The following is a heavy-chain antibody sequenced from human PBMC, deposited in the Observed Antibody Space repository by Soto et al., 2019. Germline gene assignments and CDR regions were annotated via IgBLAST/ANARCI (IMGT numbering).Heavy chain of an antibody. Sequence: EVQLLESGGGLEQPGGSLRLSCVGSGHTFHNYAMTWVRQAPGKGLEWVSGISGSGGSTYYADSVRGRFTISRDDSKNTLYLQMNSLRAEDTAVYYCAKVSRGIGVVPVALNWGQGTVVTVSS. V-gene: IGHV3-23*01. CDR3: AKVSRGIGVVPVALN. J-gene: IGHJ4*02. CDR1: GHTFHNYA. D-gene: IGHD2-2*01. CDR2: ISGSGGST.